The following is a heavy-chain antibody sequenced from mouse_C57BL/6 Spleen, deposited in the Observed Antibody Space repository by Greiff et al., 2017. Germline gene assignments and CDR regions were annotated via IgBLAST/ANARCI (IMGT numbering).Heavy chain of an antibody. V-gene: IGHV5-17*01. D-gene: IGHD2-4*01. CDR2: ISSGSSTI. CDR1: GFTFSDYG. J-gene: IGHJ4*01. Sequence: EVKLMESGRGLVKPGGSLKLSCAASGFTFSDYGMHWVRQAPEKGLEWVAYISSGSSTIYYADTVKGRFTISRDNAKNTLFLQMTSLRSEDTAMYYCARKLNYDYNYYAMDYWGQGTSVTVSS. CDR3: ARKLNYDYNYYAMDY.